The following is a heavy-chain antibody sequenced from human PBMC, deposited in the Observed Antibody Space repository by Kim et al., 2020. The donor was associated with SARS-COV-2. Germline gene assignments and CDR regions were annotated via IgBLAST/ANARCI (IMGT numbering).Heavy chain of an antibody. J-gene: IGHJ4*02. Sequence: ASVKVSCKASGYTFNSYYIQWVRQAPGQGLEWMGMIKTSGGSTTYAQKFQGRVTMTRDTSTTTVYMGLSSLTSEDTAGYYCAIDHFSRAPLEGYFDYWGQ. D-gene: IGHD6-13*01. CDR1: GYTFNSYY. CDR3: AIDHFSRAPLEGYFDY. CDR2: IKTSGGST. V-gene: IGHV1-46*02.